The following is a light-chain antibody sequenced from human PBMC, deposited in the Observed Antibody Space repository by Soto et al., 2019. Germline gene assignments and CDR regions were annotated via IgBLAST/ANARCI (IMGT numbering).Light chain of an antibody. CDR2: EVS. CDR3: SSYTSSSTLYV. J-gene: IGLJ1*01. Sequence: QSVLTQPASVSGSPGQSITISCTGTSSDIGGYYYVSWYQRHPGKAPKLMIYEVSNRPSGVSNRFSGSKSGNTASLTISGLQAEDEADYYCSSYTSSSTLYVFGTGTKVTVL. V-gene: IGLV2-14*01. CDR1: SSDIGGYYY.